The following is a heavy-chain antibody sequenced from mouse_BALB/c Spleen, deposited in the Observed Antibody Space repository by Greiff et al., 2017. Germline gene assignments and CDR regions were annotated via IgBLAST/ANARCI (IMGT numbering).Heavy chain of an antibody. J-gene: IGHJ4*01. D-gene: IGHD2-14*01. CDR1: GYTFTSYY. CDR2: INPSNGGT. V-gene: IGHV1S81*02. Sequence: VQLQQPGAELVKPGASVKLSCKASGYTFTSYYMYWVKQRPGQGLEWIGGINPSNGGTNFNEKFKSKATLTVDKSSSTAYMQLSSLTSEDSAVYYCTRRDYRYGAMDYWGQGTSVTVSS. CDR3: TRRDYRYGAMDY.